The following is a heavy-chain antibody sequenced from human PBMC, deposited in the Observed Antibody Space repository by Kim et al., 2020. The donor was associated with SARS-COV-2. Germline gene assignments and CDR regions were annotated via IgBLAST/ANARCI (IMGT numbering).Heavy chain of an antibody. CDR2: ISGSGAVT. CDR3: AKVGTSSQSQD. J-gene: IGHJ4*02. V-gene: IGHV3-23*01. D-gene: IGHD6-6*01. Sequence: GGSLRLSCAASGFTFSTYAMSWVRQGPGKGLEWVSVISGSGAVTYYADSVKGRFTISRDNSKNTLYLQMKSLRPEDTAVYFCAKVGTSSQSQDWGQGTLLIVSA. CDR1: GFTFSTYA.